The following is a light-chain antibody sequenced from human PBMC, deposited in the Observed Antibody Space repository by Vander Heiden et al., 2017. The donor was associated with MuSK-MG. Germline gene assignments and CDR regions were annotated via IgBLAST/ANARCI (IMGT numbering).Light chain of an antibody. V-gene: IGKV2D-29*01. J-gene: IGKJ2*01. Sequence: DIVMTQTPISLSVTPGQPASISCKSSQSLLHSDGKTYLYWYLLMLGQPPQLLIYEGSNPGFGVLDRFSGRGSVTDFTLKISRVEAEDVGVYFCMQRVQVPFTFGQGTKLEIK. CDR1: QSLLHSDGKTY. CDR2: EGS. CDR3: MQRVQVPFT.